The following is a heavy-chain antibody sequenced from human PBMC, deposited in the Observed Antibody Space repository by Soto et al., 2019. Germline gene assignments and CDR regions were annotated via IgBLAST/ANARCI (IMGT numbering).Heavy chain of an antibody. J-gene: IGHJ5*01. CDR3: ARGPPYDFWSGYYNPNPWFDS. Sequence: GGSLRLSCAASGFTFSSYAMSWVRQAPGKGLEWVSAISGSGGSTYYADSVKGRFTISRDNSKNTLYLQMNSLRAEDTAVYYCARGPPYDFWSGYYNPNPWFDSWGQGTLVTVSS. CDR2: ISGSGGST. V-gene: IGHV3-23*01. CDR1: GFTFSSYA. D-gene: IGHD3-3*01.